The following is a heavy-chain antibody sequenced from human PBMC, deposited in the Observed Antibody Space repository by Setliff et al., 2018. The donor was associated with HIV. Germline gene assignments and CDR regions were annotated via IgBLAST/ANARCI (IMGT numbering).Heavy chain of an antibody. CDR1: GGSISSSNW. V-gene: IGHV4-4*02. CDR3: ARARDIAVAGYFDY. D-gene: IGHD6-19*01. Sequence: SETLSLTCAVSGGSISSSNWWSWVRQPPGKGLEWIGEIYHSGSTNYNPSLKSRVTISVDKSKNQFSLKLSSVTAADTAVYYCARARDIAVAGYFDYWGQGALVTVSS. J-gene: IGHJ4*02. CDR2: IYHSGST.